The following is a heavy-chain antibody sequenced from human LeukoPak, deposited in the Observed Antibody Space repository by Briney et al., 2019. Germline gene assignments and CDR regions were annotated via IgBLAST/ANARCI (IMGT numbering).Heavy chain of an antibody. CDR2: ISAYNGNT. CDR3: GRDRGYDFWSGYSPADAFDI. CDR1: GYTFTSYD. D-gene: IGHD3-3*01. Sequence: ASVKVSCKASGYTFTSYDINWVRQATGQGLEWMGWISAYNGNTNYAQKLQGRVTMTTDTSTSTAYMELRSLRSDDTAVYYCGRDRGYDFWSGYSPADAFDIWGQGTMVTVSS. J-gene: IGHJ3*02. V-gene: IGHV1-18*01.